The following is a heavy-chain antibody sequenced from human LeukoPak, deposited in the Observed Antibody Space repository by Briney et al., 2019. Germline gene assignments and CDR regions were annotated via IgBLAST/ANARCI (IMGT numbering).Heavy chain of an antibody. CDR3: ARGGYCSGGSCYSLYFDL. Sequence: GGSLRLSCAASGFTVSSNYMSWVRQAPGKGLEWVSVIYSGGSTYYADSVKGRFTISRDNSKNTLYLQMINLRAEDTAVYYCARGGYCSGGSCYSLYFDLWGRGTLVTVSS. CDR2: IYSGGST. CDR1: GFTVSSNY. J-gene: IGHJ2*01. D-gene: IGHD2-15*01. V-gene: IGHV3-53*01.